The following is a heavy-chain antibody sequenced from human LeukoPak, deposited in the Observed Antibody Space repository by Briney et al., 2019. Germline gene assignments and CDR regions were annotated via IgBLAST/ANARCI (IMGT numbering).Heavy chain of an antibody. CDR3: ARGPTPVLRYFVRWFDP. D-gene: IGHD3-9*01. Sequence: TLSLTCAVYGGSFSGYSWSWIRQPPGKGLEWIGEINHSGSTNYNPSLKSRVTISVDTSKNQFSLKLSSVTAADTAVYYCARGPTPVLRYFVRWFDPWGQGTLVTVSS. V-gene: IGHV4-34*01. CDR2: INHSGST. CDR1: GGSFSGYS. J-gene: IGHJ5*02.